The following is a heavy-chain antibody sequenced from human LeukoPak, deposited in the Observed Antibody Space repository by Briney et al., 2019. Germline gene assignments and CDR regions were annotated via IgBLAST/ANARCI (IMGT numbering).Heavy chain of an antibody. J-gene: IGHJ5*02. CDR2: SSHSGIT. CDR3: ARDGGPNNYWFDP. D-gene: IGHD1-20*01. Sequence: PSETLSLTCTVYGGYFSDYYWMWIRQSPGRGLEWIGESSHSGITNYSPSLKSRVTVSVDTSKNQFSLKLTSVTAADTAVYYCARDGGPNNYWFDPWGKGTLVTVSS. V-gene: IGHV4-34*01. CDR1: GGYFSDYY.